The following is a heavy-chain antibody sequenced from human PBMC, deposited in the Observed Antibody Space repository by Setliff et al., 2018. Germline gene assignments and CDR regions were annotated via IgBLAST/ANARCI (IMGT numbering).Heavy chain of an antibody. J-gene: IGHJ6*02. Sequence: GGSLRLSCAASGFTFSSYWMSWVRQAPGKGLEWVSAISGSGGSTYYADSVKGRFTISRDNSKNTLYLQMNSLRAEDTAVYYCARDHVYGSQYYYYYYGMDVWGQGTTVTVSS. CDR1: GFTFSSYW. CDR3: ARDHVYGSQYYYYYYGMDV. D-gene: IGHD3-10*01. V-gene: IGHV3-23*01. CDR2: ISGSGGST.